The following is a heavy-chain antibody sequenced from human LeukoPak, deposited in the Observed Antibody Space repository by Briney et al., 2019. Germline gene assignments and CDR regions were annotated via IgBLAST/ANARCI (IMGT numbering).Heavy chain of an antibody. J-gene: IGHJ4*02. D-gene: IGHD3-22*01. Sequence: ASVNVSCKASGYTFTGYYMHWVRQAPGQGLEWMRWINTIRGGTNCEQKFQGRVTMTRDTSISTAYMELSRLRSDDTAVYYCATGSSAYKDYWGQGTLVTVSS. V-gene: IGHV1-2*02. CDR1: GYTFTGYY. CDR2: INTIRGGT. CDR3: ATGSSAYKDY.